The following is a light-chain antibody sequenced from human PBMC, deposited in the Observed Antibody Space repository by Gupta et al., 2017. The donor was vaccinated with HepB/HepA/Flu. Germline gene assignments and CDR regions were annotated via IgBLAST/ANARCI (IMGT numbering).Light chain of an antibody. CDR3: QQRSSWPLFT. V-gene: IGKV3-11*01. Sequence: EIVLTQSPATLSLSPGERATLSCRATQTVGTYLAWYQQKPGQAPRLLIYDASNRDTGITARFSGSGSGKYVTLTSSRREQEEFAGYYCQQRSSWPLFTFGHGTXVDIK. J-gene: IGKJ3*01. CDR1: QTVGTY. CDR2: DAS.